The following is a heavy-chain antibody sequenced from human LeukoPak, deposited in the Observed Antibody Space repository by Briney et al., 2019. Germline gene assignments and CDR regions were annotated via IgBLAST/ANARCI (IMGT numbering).Heavy chain of an antibody. CDR3: ARGTRNFDY. Sequence: SETLSLTCTVSGXSISSYYGSWIRQPPGKGLEWIGYIYYSGSTNYNPSLKSRVTISVDTSKNQFSLKLSSMTAADTAVYYCARGTRNFDYWGQGTLVTVSS. CDR1: GXSISSYY. CDR2: IYYSGST. J-gene: IGHJ4*02. V-gene: IGHV4-59*08. D-gene: IGHD3/OR15-3a*01.